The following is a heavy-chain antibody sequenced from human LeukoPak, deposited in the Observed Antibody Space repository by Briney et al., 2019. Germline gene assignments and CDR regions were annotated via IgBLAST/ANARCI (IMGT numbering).Heavy chain of an antibody. CDR1: GFTFSSYA. Sequence: GGSLRLSCAASGFTFSSYAMSWVRQAPGKGLEWVSTISGSGGTTYYVDSVKGRFTISRDNSKNTLYLQMNSLRAEDTAVYYCARASFLSGSYGYWGQGTLVTVSS. CDR2: ISGSGGTT. D-gene: IGHD3-10*01. V-gene: IGHV3-23*01. J-gene: IGHJ4*02. CDR3: ARASFLSGSYGY.